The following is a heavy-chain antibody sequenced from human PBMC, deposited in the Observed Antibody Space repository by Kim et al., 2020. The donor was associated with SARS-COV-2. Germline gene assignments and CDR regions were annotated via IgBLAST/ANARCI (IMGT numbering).Heavy chain of an antibody. CDR1: GGSFSGYY. Sequence: SETLSLTCAVYGGSFSGYYWSWIRQPPGKGLEWIGEINHSGSTNYNPSLKSRVTISVDTSKNQFSLKLSSVTAADTAVYYCARFTSRNITPRLDYWGQGTLVPVSS. D-gene: IGHD3-10*01. CDR2: INHSGST. CDR3: ARFTSRNITPRLDY. V-gene: IGHV4-34*01. J-gene: IGHJ4*02.